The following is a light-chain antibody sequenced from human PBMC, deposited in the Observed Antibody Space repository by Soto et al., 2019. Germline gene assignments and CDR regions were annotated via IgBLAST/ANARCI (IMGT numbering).Light chain of an antibody. CDR2: DAS. J-gene: IGKJ1*01. CDR1: QSVSGSY. CDR3: QQYGTLPRT. V-gene: IGKV3D-20*01. Sequence: EIVLTQSPATLSLSPGERVTLSCGASQSVSGSYLAWYQQTPGPAPRLLIYDASSRATGIPDRFSGSGSGTDFTLTISRLEPEDFAVYYCQQYGTLPRTFGQGTKVEIK.